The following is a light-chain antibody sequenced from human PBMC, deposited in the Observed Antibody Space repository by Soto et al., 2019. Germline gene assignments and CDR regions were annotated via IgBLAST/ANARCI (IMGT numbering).Light chain of an antibody. J-gene: IGKJ4*01. V-gene: IGKV2-28*01. Sequence: DIVMTQSPLSLSVTSGEPASISCRSSQSLLYTSRYNYLDWYLQKPGQSPQLLIYLGSYRASGVPDRFSGSGSGTDFTLKISRVEAEDVGVYYCMQALQSPLTFGGGTKVEIK. CDR3: MQALQSPLT. CDR1: QSLLYTSRYNY. CDR2: LGS.